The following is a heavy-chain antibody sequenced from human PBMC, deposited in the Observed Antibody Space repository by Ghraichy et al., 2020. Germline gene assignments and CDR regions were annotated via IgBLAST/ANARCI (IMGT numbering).Heavy chain of an antibody. CDR2: IKQDGSEK. D-gene: IGHD6-13*01. V-gene: IGHV3-7*01. J-gene: IGHJ6*02. CDR3: ARDYNMVYSSSWYPPNYYGMDV. CDR1: GFTFSSYW. Sequence: GGSLRLSCAASGFTFSSYWMSWVRQAPGKGLEWVANIKQDGSEKYYVDSVKGRFTISRDNAKNSLYLQMNSLRAEDTAVHYCARDYNMVYSSSWYPPNYYGMDVWGQGTTVTVSS.